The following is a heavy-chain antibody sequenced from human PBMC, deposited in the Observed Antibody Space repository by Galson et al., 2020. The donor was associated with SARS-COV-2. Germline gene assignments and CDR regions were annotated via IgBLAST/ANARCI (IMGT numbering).Heavy chain of an antibody. Sequence: ASVKVSCKASGYTFTSYYMHWVRQAPGQGLEWMGIINPSGGSTSYAQKFQGRVTMTRDTSTSTVYMELSSLRSEDTAVYYCARVVPTVPTTVVHHPSYGAFDIWGQGTMVTVSS. J-gene: IGHJ3*02. D-gene: IGHD4-17*01. CDR1: GYTFTSYY. CDR3: ARVVPTVPTTVVHHPSYGAFDI. CDR2: INPSGGST. V-gene: IGHV1-46*01.